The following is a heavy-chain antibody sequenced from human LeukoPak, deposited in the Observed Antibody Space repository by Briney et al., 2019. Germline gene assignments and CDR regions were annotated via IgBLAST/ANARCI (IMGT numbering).Heavy chain of an antibody. D-gene: IGHD6-13*01. CDR2: IRYDGSNK. V-gene: IGHV3-30*02. Sequence: GGSLRLSCVASGFTFSSYGIHWVRQAPGKGLEWVAFIRYDGSNKYYADSVKGRFTISRDNSKNTLYLQMNSLRTEDTAVYYCVKDTHSIEQQLGGFDYWGQGTLVTVSA. CDR3: VKDTHSIEQQLGGFDY. CDR1: GFTFSSYG. J-gene: IGHJ4*02.